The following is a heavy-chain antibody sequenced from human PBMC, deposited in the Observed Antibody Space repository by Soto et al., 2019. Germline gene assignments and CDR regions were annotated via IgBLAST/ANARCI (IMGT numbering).Heavy chain of an antibody. CDR3: AREPNKLATELDT. D-gene: IGHD1-26*01. V-gene: IGHV1-69*08. J-gene: IGHJ5*02. CDR1: GVTFSSYT. Sequence: QVQLVQSGAEVKKPGSSVKVSCKASGVTFSSYTIHWVRQATGQGLEWMGRIIPIPRIAHSAQEFQCRVTITADKSTSTVFTEVRGLTSEVTALYYCAREPNKLATELDTWGQGTLVFVSS. CDR2: IIPIPRIA.